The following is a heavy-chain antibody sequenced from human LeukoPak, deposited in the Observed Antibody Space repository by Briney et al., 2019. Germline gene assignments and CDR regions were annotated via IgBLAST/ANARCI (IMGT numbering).Heavy chain of an antibody. D-gene: IGHD3-22*01. J-gene: IGHJ4*02. CDR1: GFTFSNYW. CDR2: IKQDGSEK. Sequence: PGGSLRLSCAASGFTFSNYWMSWVRQAPGKGLEWVANIKQDGSEKYYVDSVKGQFTISRDNAKSSLYLQMNSLRAEDTAVYYCARDPYYYERGGFWGQGTLVTVSS. V-gene: IGHV3-7*01. CDR3: ARDPYYYERGGF.